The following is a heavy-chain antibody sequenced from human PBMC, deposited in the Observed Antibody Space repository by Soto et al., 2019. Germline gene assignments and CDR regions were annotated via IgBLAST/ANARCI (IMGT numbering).Heavy chain of an antibody. V-gene: IGHV4-38-2*01. CDR1: GYSISSGHS. Sequence: SETLSLTCAVSGYSISSGHSWGWIRQPPGKGLEWIGSIFHTGSTYYNPSLKSRVTLSVDTPKNQFSLKLSSVTAADTAVYFCATLPRLDGMDVWGQGTTVTVSS. J-gene: IGHJ6*02. CDR3: ATLPRLDGMDV. CDR2: IFHTGST. D-gene: IGHD6-25*01.